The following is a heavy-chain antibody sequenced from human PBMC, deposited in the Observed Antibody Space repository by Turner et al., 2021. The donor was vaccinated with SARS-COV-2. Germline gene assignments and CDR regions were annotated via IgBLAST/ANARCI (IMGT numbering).Heavy chain of an antibody. V-gene: IGHV4-39*02. Sequence: QLQLQESGPGLVTSSETLSLTCTVSGGSLSSSSYYWGWIRQPPGKGLEWIGNIYYSGSTYYNPSLKSRVTISVDTSKNLFSLKLSSVTAADTAVYYCATEAITMIVVANWYFDLWGRGTLVTVSS. J-gene: IGHJ2*01. D-gene: IGHD3-22*01. CDR3: ATEAITMIVVANWYFDL. CDR2: IYYSGST. CDR1: GGSLSSSSYY.